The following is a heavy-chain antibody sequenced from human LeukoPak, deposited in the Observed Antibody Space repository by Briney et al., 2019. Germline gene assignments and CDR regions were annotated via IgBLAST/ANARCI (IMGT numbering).Heavy chain of an antibody. Sequence: ASVKVSCKASGYTFTNYDINWVRQATGEGLEWMGWVNPNSGNTGYAQKFQGRVTITRSTSTNTAYMELSSLRSEDTAVYYCARTQYYYDSSGYYSYWGQGTLVTVSS. J-gene: IGHJ4*02. V-gene: IGHV1-8*03. CDR1: GYTFTNYD. CDR3: ARTQYYYDSSGYYSY. D-gene: IGHD3-22*01. CDR2: VNPNSGNT.